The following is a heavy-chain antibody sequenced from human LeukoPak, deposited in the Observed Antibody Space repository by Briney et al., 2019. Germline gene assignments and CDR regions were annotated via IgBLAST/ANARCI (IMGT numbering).Heavy chain of an antibody. CDR1: GFTFSNYW. V-gene: IGHV3-74*01. Sequence: PGGSLRLSCAASGFTFSNYWMHWVRQAPGKGLVWVSRINSDGSSTSYADSVKGRFTISRDNSKNTLYLQMNSLRAEDTAVYFCARVLRYQLPPDYWGQGTLVTVSS. CDR2: INSDGSST. J-gene: IGHJ4*02. CDR3: ARVLRYQLPPDY. D-gene: IGHD2-2*01.